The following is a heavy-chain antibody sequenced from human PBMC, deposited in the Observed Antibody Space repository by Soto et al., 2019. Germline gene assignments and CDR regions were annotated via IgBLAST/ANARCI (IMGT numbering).Heavy chain of an antibody. CDR2: INTLSSAI. J-gene: IGHJ4*02. CDR1: GFIFSDYY. D-gene: IGHD6-19*01. V-gene: IGHV3-11*01. Sequence: QEHLMESGGGLVKPGGSLRLSCAGSGFIFSDYYITWIRRAPGKGLEWVSYINTLSSAIYYADPVKGRFTISRDNAKNSVYLQMNSLRAEDTAVYYCARRLQWQLRPLDSWGRGTLVTVSS. CDR3: ARRLQWQLRPLDS.